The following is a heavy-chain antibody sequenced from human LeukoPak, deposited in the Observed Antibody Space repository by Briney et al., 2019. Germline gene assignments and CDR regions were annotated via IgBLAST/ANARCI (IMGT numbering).Heavy chain of an antibody. J-gene: IGHJ4*02. CDR1: GGSFSGYY. CDR3: ARDCGGDSWAYYFDY. V-gene: IGHV4-34*01. D-gene: IGHD2-21*02. Sequence: SETLSLTCAVYGGSFSGYYWRWIRQPPGKGLEWIGEINHSGSTNYNPSLKSRVTISVDTPKNQFSLKLSSVTAADTAVYYCARDCGGDSWAYYFDYWGQGTLVTVSS. CDR2: INHSGST.